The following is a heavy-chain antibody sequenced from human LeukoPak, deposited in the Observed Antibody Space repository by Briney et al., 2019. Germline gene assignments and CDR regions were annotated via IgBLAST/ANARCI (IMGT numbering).Heavy chain of an antibody. CDR1: GFTFSSYV. V-gene: IGHV3-23*01. CDR2: ISSSGINT. D-gene: IGHD4-17*01. J-gene: IGHJ4*02. CDR3: AKLVGATVTSDY. Sequence: PGGSLRLSCAASGFTFSSYVITWVRQAPGKGLEWVSAISSSGINTYYTDSVKGRFTISRDNSKNTLYLQMNSLRAEDTAVYYCAKLVGATVTSDYWGQGTLVTVSS.